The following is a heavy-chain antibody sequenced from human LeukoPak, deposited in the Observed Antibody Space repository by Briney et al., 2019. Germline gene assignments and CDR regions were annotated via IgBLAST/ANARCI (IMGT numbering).Heavy chain of an antibody. CDR1: GGSISRYY. Sequence: SETLSLTCSVSGGSISRYYWSWIRQSPGKGLEWVGYIYYLGSTNYNPSLKSRVTISLDMSKNQFSLKMTSVTAPDTAVYFCARGRRPAGFSARYYFDSWGQGTLVPVSS. CDR3: ARGRRPAGFSARYYFDS. V-gene: IGHV4-59*01. D-gene: IGHD3-10*01. J-gene: IGHJ4*02. CDR2: IYYLGST.